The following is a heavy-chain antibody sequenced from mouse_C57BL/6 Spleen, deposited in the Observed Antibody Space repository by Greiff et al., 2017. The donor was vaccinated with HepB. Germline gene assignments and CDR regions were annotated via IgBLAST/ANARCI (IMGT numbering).Heavy chain of an antibody. D-gene: IGHD2-5*01. CDR1: GYTFTSYW. V-gene: IGHV1-59*01. CDR3: ARSYSNSLAWFAY. Sequence: VQLQQPGAELVRPGTSVKLSCKASGYTFTSYWMHWVKQRPGQGLEWIGVIDPSDSYTNYNQKFKGKATLTVDTSSSTAYMQLSSLTSEDSAVYYCARSYSNSLAWFAYWGQGTLVTVSA. J-gene: IGHJ3*01. CDR2: IDPSDSYT.